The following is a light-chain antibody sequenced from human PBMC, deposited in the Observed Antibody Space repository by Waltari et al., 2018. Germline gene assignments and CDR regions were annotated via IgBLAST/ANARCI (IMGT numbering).Light chain of an antibody. Sequence: EVVLTQSPDFQSVTPKEQVTITCRASQSVGGSLHWYQQKPGQSPKLLIKYASLPLSGVPSRFVGRGSGTDFTLTINGLESEDAATYYCHQSKTLPHTFGQGTKLAIE. CDR1: QSVGGS. V-gene: IGKV6-21*01. J-gene: IGKJ2*01. CDR3: HQSKTLPHT. CDR2: YAS.